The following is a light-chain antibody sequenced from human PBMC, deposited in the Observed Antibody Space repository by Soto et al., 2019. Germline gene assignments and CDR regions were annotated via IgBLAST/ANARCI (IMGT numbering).Light chain of an antibody. V-gene: IGKV3-15*01. CDR1: QSVSSY. CDR3: QHYKNWPLT. Sequence: EIVLTQSPATLSLSPGERATLSCRASQSVSSYLAWYQQKPGQAPRLLIYGASTRATGIPARFSGSGSGTEFTLTISSLQSEDFAVYYCQHYKNWPLTFGGGTKVDIK. CDR2: GAS. J-gene: IGKJ4*01.